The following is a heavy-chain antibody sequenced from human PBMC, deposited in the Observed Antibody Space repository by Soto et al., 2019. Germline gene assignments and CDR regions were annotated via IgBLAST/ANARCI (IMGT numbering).Heavy chain of an antibody. CDR1: GFTFDDYA. V-gene: IGHV3-9*01. CDR3: AKSSYYDSSGYYSSLESYYFDY. D-gene: IGHD3-22*01. Sequence: DVQLVESGGGLVQPGRSLRLSCAASGFTFDDYAMHWVRQAPGKGLEWVSGISWNSGSIGFADSVKGRFTISRDNAKNSLYLHMNSLRAEDTALYYCAKSSYYDSSGYYSSLESYYFDYWGQGTLVTVSS. J-gene: IGHJ4*02. CDR2: ISWNSGSI.